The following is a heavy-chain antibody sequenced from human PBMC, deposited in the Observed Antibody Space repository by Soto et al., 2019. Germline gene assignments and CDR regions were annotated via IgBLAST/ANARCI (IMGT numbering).Heavy chain of an antibody. Sequence: QVQLQQWGAGLLKPSETLSLTCAVYGGSLSGYYWSWIRQPPGKGLEWIGEINHSGNTNYNPSLKSRVNISVDTSKNQFSLKLSSVTAADTAVYYWARDEAAAATGGFDPWGQGTLGTVSS. CDR3: ARDEAAAATGGFDP. CDR2: INHSGNT. V-gene: IGHV4-34*01. J-gene: IGHJ5*02. D-gene: IGHD6-13*01. CDR1: GGSLSGYY.